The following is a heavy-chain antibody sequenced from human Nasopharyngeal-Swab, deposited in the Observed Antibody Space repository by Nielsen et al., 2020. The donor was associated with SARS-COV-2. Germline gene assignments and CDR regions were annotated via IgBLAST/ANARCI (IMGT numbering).Heavy chain of an antibody. CDR2: INHSGST. V-gene: IGHV4-34*01. J-gene: IGHJ4*02. CDR3: ASLGYSGYEFDY. D-gene: IGHD5-12*01. Sequence: SETLSLTCTVSGGSLSSGGYYWSWIRQPPGKGLEWIGEINHSGSTNYNPSLKSRVTISVDTSKNQFSLKLSSVTAADTAVYYCASLGYSGYEFDYWGQGTLVTVSS. CDR1: GGSLSSGGYY.